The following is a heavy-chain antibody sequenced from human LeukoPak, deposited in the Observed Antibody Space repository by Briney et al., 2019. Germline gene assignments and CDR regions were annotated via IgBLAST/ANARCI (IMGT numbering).Heavy chain of an antibody. CDR1: GFTFSSYA. V-gene: IGHV3-21*01. CDR3: ARDRDSGSYYNWYFDL. Sequence: GGSLRLSCAASGFTFSSYAMSWVRQAPGKGLEWVSSISSSSSYIYYADSVKGRFTISRDNAKNSLYLQMNSLRAEDTAVYYCARDRDSGSYYNWYFDLWSRGTLVTVSS. J-gene: IGHJ2*01. CDR2: ISSSSSYI. D-gene: IGHD1-26*01.